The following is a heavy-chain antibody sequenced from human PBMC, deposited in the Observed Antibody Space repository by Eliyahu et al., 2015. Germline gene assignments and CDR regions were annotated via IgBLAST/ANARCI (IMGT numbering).Heavy chain of an antibody. J-gene: IGHJ5*02. D-gene: IGHD6-19*01. V-gene: IGHV1-69*01. CDR2: IIPVFGTA. Sequence: QVQLVQSGAEVKRPGSSVKVSCKASGGAFTSHTISWVRQAPGQGLEWLGGIIPVFGTANYAQKFQGRVTITADETTNTAFMELNRLTSEDTAIYYCALEGGSSGPRWFDPWGQGTLVTVSS. CDR3: ALEGGSSGPRWFDP. CDR1: GGAFTSHT.